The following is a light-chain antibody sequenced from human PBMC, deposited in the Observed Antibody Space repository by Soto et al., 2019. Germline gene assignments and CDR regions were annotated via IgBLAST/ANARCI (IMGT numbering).Light chain of an antibody. CDR1: KIGSES. Sequence: SYELTQPPSVSVAPGKTASITCGGTKIGSESVHWYQQKPGQAPILVIYYDRDRPSGIPERFSGSKSGNTATLTISRVDAGDEADYYCQVWDYSGDLVFGGGTKLTVL. J-gene: IGLJ2*01. CDR2: YDR. V-gene: IGLV3-21*04. CDR3: QVWDYSGDLV.